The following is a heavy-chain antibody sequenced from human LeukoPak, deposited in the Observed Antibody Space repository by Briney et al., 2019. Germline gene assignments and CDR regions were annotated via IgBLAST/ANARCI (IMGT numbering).Heavy chain of an antibody. CDR2: IKPDGSEK. D-gene: IGHD2-2*01. CDR3: ARCKGVPAAVIDY. CDR1: GFTFNNYW. Sequence: GGSLRLSCAASGFTFNNYWMSWVRQAPGEGLEWVANIKPDGSEKYSVDSVKGRFTISRDNAKNSLYLQMNSLRAEDTAVYYCARCKGVPAAVIDYWGQGTLVTVSS. J-gene: IGHJ4*02. V-gene: IGHV3-7*01.